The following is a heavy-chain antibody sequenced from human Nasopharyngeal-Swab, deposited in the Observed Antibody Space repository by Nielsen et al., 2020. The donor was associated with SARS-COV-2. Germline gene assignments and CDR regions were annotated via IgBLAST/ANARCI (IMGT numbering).Heavy chain of an antibody. CDR2: ISASDYTT. CDR1: GFTFRSYA. V-gene: IGHV3-23*01. Sequence: GESLKISCAASGFTFRSYAISWVRQAPGKGLEWVSVISASDYTTYYADSVKGRFTISRDNSKNTLYLQMNSLRAEDTAVYYCAKAVGYYPGYYYYGMDGWGQGTTVTVSS. D-gene: IGHD3-22*01. CDR3: AKAVGYYPGYYYYGMDG. J-gene: IGHJ6*02.